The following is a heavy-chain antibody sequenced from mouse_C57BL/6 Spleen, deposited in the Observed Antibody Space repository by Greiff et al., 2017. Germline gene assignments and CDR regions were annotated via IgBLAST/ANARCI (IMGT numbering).Heavy chain of an antibody. CDR2: ISYDGSN. CDR3: ARTGFTTVVARRADY. V-gene: IGHV3-6*01. Sequence: EVKLEESGPGLVKPSQSLSLTCSVTGYSITSGYYWNWIRQFPGNKLEWMGYISYDGSNNYNPSLKNRISITRDTYKNQFFLKLNSVTTEDTATYYCARTGFTTVVARRADYWGQGTTLTVSS. D-gene: IGHD1-1*01. CDR1: GYSITSGYY. J-gene: IGHJ2*01.